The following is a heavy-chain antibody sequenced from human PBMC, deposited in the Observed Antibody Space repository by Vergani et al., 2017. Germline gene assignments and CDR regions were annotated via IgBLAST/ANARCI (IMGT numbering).Heavy chain of an antibody. V-gene: IGHV4-4*09. CDR3: ARQWGGVDTAMVLDY. CDR2: IYTSGST. CDR1: GGSISSYY. J-gene: IGHJ4*02. D-gene: IGHD5-18*01. Sequence: QVQLQQWGAGLLKPSETLSLTCTVSGGSISSYYWSWIRQPPGKGLEWIGYIYTSGSTNYNPSLKSRVTISVDTSKNQFSLKLSSVTAADTAVYYCARQWGGVDTAMVLDYWGQGTLVTVSS.